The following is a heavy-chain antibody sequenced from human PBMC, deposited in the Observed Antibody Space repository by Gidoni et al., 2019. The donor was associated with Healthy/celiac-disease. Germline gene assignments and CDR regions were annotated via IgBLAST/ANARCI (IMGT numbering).Heavy chain of an antibody. CDR2: T. J-gene: IGHJ6*02. Sequence: TNYNPSLKSRVTISVDTSKNQFSLKLSSVTAADTAVYYCARKYDWSSSYYGMDVWGQVTTVTVSS. D-gene: IGHD3-9*01. CDR3: ARKYDWSSSYYGMDV. V-gene: IGHV4-34*01.